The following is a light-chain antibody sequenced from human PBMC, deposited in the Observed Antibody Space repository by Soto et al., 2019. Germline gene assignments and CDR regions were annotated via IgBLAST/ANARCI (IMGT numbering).Light chain of an antibody. V-gene: IGLV2-14*01. CDR1: SSDVGGYNY. CDR3: SSYTSSSTRV. J-gene: IGLJ1*01. CDR2: EVS. Sequence: QSVLTQPASVPGSPGQSITISCTGTSSDVGGYNYVSWYQQHTGKAPKLMIYEVSNRPSGVSNRFSGSKSGNTASLTISGLQAEDEADYYCSSYTSSSTRVFGTGTKVTVL.